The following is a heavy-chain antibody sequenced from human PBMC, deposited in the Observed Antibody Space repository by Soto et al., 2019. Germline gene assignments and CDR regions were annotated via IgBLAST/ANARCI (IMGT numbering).Heavy chain of an antibody. V-gene: IGHV1-69*02. CDR2: VNPILSMS. J-gene: IGHJ4*02. CDR3: ATSYGSGYRAFDY. CDR1: GDTFSFYT. Sequence: QVQLVQSGAELKKPGSSVKVSCKASGDTFSFYTINWVRQAPGLGLEWMGRVNPILSMSNYAQKFQGRVKMTAAKSTSTANMELRSLRSEDTAFYYCATSYGSGYRAFDYWGQGALVTVSS. D-gene: IGHD3-10*01.